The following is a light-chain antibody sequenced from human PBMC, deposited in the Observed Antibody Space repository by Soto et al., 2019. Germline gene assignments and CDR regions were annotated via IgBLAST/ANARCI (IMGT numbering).Light chain of an antibody. Sequence: QSVLTQPRSVSGSPGQSVTISCTGTISDVGAYKYVSWYQQPPGKAPKLVVYDVSKRPSGVPNRFSGSKSDSTASLTISGLQAEDEADYYCSSYAGSYTVVFGGGTKVTVL. CDR3: SSYAGSYTVV. V-gene: IGLV2-11*01. CDR1: ISDVGAYKY. CDR2: DVS. J-gene: IGLJ3*02.